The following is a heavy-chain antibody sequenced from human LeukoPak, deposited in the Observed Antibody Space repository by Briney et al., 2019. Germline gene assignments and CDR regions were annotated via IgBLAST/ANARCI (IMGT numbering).Heavy chain of an antibody. D-gene: IGHD6-19*01. CDR2: ISSSSSTI. CDR3: ARDSSGWYRDNYGMDV. V-gene: IGHV3-48*04. CDR1: GFTFSSYS. Sequence: GGSLRLSCAAFGFTFSSYSMNWVRQAPEKGLEWVSYISSSSSTIYYADSVKGRFTISRDNAKNSLYLQMNSLRAEDTAVYYCARDSSGWYRDNYGMDVWGQGTAVTVSS. J-gene: IGHJ6*02.